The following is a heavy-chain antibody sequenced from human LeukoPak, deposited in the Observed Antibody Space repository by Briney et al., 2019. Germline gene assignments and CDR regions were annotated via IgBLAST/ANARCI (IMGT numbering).Heavy chain of an antibody. CDR3: ASGYDFWIGRPLGY. J-gene: IGHJ4*02. CDR2: INAYNGNT. Sequence: ASVKVSCKASGYTFTSYGISWVRQAPGQGLEWMGWINAYNGNTNYAQKLQGKVTITTDTSTSTAYMELRSLRSDDTAVYYCASGYDFWIGRPLGYWGQGTLVTVSS. V-gene: IGHV1-18*01. D-gene: IGHD3-3*01. CDR1: GYTFTSYG.